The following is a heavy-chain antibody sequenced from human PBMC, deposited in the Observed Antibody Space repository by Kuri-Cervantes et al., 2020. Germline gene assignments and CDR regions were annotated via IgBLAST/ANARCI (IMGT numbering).Heavy chain of an antibody. CDR1: GGSINSGDYF. CDR2: IYYSGST. D-gene: IGHD6-19*01. J-gene: IGHJ6*02. V-gene: IGHV4-30-4*02. Sequence: SETLSLTCTVSGGSINSGDYFWSWIRQPPGKGLEWIGYIYYSGSTYYNPSLKSRVTISVDTSKNQFSLKLSSVTAADTAVYYCARDQEQQWLVLPNYYYYGMDVWGQGTTVTVSS. CDR3: ARDQEQQWLVLPNYYYYGMDV.